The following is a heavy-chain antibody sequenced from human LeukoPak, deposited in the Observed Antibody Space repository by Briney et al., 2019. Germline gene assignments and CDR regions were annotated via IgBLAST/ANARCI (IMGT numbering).Heavy chain of an antibody. CDR1: GFTFSSYA. Sequence: GGSLRLSCAASGFTFSSYAMSWVRQAPGKGLEWVSGISGSGGSTYSADSVKGRFTISRDSAKNSLYLQMNSLRAEDTAVYYCARGPYSSNWYVDYWGQGTLVTVAS. J-gene: IGHJ4*02. CDR2: ISGSGGST. D-gene: IGHD6-13*01. CDR3: ARGPYSSNWYVDY. V-gene: IGHV3-23*01.